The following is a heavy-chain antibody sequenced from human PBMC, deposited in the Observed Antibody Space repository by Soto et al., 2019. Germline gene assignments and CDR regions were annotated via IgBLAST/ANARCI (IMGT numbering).Heavy chain of an antibody. V-gene: IGHV1-18*01. CDR3: AREAGVSGELYY. CDR2: ISAYNGNT. CDR1: GYTFTSYG. Sequence: QVQLVQSGAEVKKPGASVKVSCKASGYTFTSYGISWVRQAPGQGPEWMGWISAYNGNTNYEQKLQGRVTMTTDTSTSRAYMWLRSLISDDTAVYYCAREAGVSGELYYWGQGTLVTVSS. J-gene: IGHJ4*02. D-gene: IGHD3-16*01.